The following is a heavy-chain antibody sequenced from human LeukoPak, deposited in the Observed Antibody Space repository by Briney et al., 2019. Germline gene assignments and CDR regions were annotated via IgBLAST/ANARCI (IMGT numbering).Heavy chain of an antibody. J-gene: IGHJ4*02. V-gene: IGHV1-24*01. Sequence: ASVKVSCKVSGYTLTELSMHWVRQAPGKGLEWMGGFDPEDGETIYAQKFQGRVTMTEDTSTDTAYMELSSLRSEDTAVYYCATAYRVRSMTTVTTSEVALSYGGQGTLVTVSS. CDR3: ATAYRVRSMTTVTTSEVALSY. D-gene: IGHD4-11*01. CDR2: FDPEDGET. CDR1: GYTLTELS.